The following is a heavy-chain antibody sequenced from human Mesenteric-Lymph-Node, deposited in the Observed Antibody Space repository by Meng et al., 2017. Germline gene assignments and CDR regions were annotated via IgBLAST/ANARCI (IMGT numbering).Heavy chain of an antibody. CDR2: ISGSASTI. CDR3: ARISVGVAYAFDI. Sequence: GESLKISCAASGFTFGSYEMNWVRQAPGKGLEWISYISGSASTIYYADSVKGRFTISRDNAKHSLNLQMNSLRVEDTAIYYCARISVGVAYAFDIWGQGTMVTVSS. D-gene: IGHD1-26*01. J-gene: IGHJ3*02. V-gene: IGHV3-48*03. CDR1: GFTFGSYE.